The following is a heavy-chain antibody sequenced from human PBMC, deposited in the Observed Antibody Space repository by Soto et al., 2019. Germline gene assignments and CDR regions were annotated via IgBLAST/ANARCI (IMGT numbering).Heavy chain of an antibody. Sequence: ASVKVSCKASGYTFTSYYMHWVRQAPGQGLEWMGIINPSGGSTSYAQKFQGRVTMTRDTSTSTVYMELSSLRSEDTAVNYCARDPSYYDFWSGSGMDVWGQGTTVTVSS. CDR1: GYTFTSYY. CDR3: ARDPSYYDFWSGSGMDV. D-gene: IGHD3-3*01. V-gene: IGHV1-46*01. J-gene: IGHJ6*02. CDR2: INPSGGST.